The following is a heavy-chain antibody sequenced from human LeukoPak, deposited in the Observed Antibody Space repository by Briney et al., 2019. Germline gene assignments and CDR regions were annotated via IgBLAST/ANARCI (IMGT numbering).Heavy chain of an antibody. Sequence: PGGSLRLSCAASGFTFSSYGMHWVRQAPGKVLEWVAFIRYDGSNKYYADSVKGRFTISRDNSKNTLYLQMNSLRAEDTAVYYCAKDACSGGSCYQAYYFDYWGQGTLVTVSS. D-gene: IGHD2-15*01. CDR3: AKDACSGGSCYQAYYFDY. J-gene: IGHJ4*02. V-gene: IGHV3-30*02. CDR1: GFTFSSYG. CDR2: IRYDGSNK.